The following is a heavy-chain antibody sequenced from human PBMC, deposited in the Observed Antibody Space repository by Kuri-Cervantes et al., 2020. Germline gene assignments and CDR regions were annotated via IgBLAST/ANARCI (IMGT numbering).Heavy chain of an antibody. CDR2: ISYDGSNK. CDR1: GFTFSSYA. J-gene: IGHJ6*02. D-gene: IGHD5-24*01. Sequence: GGSLRLSCAASGFTFSSYAMHWVRQAPGKGLEWVAVISYDGSNKYYADSVKGRFTISRDNSKNTLYLQMGSLRAEDMAVYYCARENGYNPSSYYYGMDVWGQGTTVTVSS. V-gene: IGHV3-30*14. CDR3: ARENGYNPSSYYYGMDV.